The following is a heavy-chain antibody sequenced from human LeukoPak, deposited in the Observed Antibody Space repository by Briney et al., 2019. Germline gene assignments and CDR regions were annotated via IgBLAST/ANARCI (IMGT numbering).Heavy chain of an antibody. J-gene: IGHJ6*02. V-gene: IGHV3-23*01. CDR2: INGLGDGI. Sequence: GGSLRLSCAASGFTFRNYAMSWVRQAPGAGLEWVSGINGLGDGIYYADSVRGQFTISRDNSKNILYLQVNSLRVDDTAVYFCAKDRPNGMDVWGPGTTVTVSS. CDR1: GFTFRNYA. CDR3: AKDRPNGMDV.